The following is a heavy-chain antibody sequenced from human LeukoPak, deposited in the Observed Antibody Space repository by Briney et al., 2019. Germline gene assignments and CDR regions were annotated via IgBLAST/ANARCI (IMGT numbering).Heavy chain of an antibody. D-gene: IGHD3-22*01. J-gene: IGHJ4*02. V-gene: IGHV3-74*01. CDR3: ARDLTHYYDTSGYFDY. Sequence: GGSLRLSCAASGFTFRTYWMHWVHQAPGKGLVWVSRINTDGSSTSYADSVKGRFTISRDNAKSTLYLQMNSLRAEDTAVYYCARDLTHYYDTSGYFDYWGQGTLVAVSS. CDR1: GFTFRTYW. CDR2: INTDGSST.